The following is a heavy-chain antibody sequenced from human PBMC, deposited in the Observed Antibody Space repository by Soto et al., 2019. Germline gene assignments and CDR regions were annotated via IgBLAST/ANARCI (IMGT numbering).Heavy chain of an antibody. V-gene: IGHV1-69*05. Sequence: SVKVSCKASGGNFSSYAISWVRQAPGQGLEWMGGIIPIFGKANYAQKFQGRVTITRDTSASTAYVELSSLRSEDTAVYYCARWSTPDSTVTKKGYFDYWGQGTLVTVSS. CDR3: ARWSTPDSTVTKKGYFDY. CDR2: IIPIFGKA. CDR1: GGNFSSYA. J-gene: IGHJ4*02. D-gene: IGHD4-17*01.